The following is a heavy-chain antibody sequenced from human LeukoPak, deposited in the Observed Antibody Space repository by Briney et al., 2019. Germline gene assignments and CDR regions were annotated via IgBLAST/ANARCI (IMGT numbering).Heavy chain of an antibody. V-gene: IGHV3-21*01. J-gene: IGHJ4*02. CDR2: ISGSSVNI. D-gene: IGHD3-10*01. CDR3: ARGQYAGSL. Sequence: GGSLRLSCVASGFTFTGYNMNWVRQAPEKGLEWVSSISGSSVNIYYADSVKGRFTISRDNTKSSLYLQMNSLRAEDTAIYYCARGQYAGSLWGQGTLVTVSS. CDR1: GFTFTGYN.